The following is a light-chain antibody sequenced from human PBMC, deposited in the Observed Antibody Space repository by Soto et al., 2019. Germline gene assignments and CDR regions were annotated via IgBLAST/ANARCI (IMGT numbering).Light chain of an antibody. CDR1: QGIARF. CDR2: AAS. CDR3: QQNYSPPPVT. Sequence: DIQMTQSPPSLSASVGDRVTITCRASQGIARFLNWYQQKPGKAPKLLIYAASSLRSGVPSRFSGSGFGTDFTLTISSLQPEDFATYYCQQNYSPPPVTFGQGTRLEIK. V-gene: IGKV1-39*01. J-gene: IGKJ5*01.